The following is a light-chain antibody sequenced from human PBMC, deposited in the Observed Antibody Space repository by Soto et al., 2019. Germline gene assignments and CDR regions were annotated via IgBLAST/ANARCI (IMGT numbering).Light chain of an antibody. V-gene: IGLV1-44*01. Sequence: QYLVTQPTSASGTPGQRVTISCSGNSSNIGSNTVNWYQQLPGTAPKLLIYSNNQRPSGVPDRFSGSKSGTSASLAIGGLQSEDEADYYCEACDDSLNALFGTGTKVTVL. CDR1: SSNIGSNT. CDR3: EACDDSLNAL. CDR2: SNN. J-gene: IGLJ1*01.